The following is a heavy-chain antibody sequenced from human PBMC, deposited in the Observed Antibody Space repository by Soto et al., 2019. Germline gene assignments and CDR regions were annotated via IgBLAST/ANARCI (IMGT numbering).Heavy chain of an antibody. CDR1: GYTFTTYY. D-gene: IGHD2-21*02. Sequence: QVQLVQSGAEVKEPGASVKVSCKASGYTFTTYYMHWVRQAPGQGLEWMGIINPSGGNTDHAQKFQGGITMTRDKSTSTAYMELSSLRAEDTAVYYCARGGVVTSIPTPYCDNWGQGTLVTVSS. CDR2: INPSGGNT. J-gene: IGHJ4*02. CDR3: ARGGVVTSIPTPYCDN. V-gene: IGHV1-46*03.